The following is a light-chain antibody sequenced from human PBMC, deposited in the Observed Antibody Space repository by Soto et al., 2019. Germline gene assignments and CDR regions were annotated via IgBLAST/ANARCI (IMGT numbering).Light chain of an antibody. J-gene: IGLJ1*01. Sequence: QSVLAQPSSVSGSPGQSITISCTGTSTDVGGYNYVSWYQHHPGKGPKLIIYEVSNRPSGVSDRFSGSKSGNKASLIISNLEAEDASDYYCGSYSSSETPFVFGTGTKVTVL. CDR2: EVS. V-gene: IGLV2-14*01. CDR3: GSYSSSETPFV. CDR1: STDVGGYNY.